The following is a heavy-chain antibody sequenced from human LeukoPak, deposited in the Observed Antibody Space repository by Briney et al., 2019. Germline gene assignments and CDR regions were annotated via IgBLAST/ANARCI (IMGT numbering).Heavy chain of an antibody. Sequence: GTSVQVSCKASGFNLTSSAVQWVRQARGQRLAWIGWIVFGSGNTNNAQKFQERVTITRDMSTSLVYMELSSLRSEDTAVYYCAAEAAYYYDSRDAFDVWGQGTMVTVSS. CDR1: GFNLTSSA. D-gene: IGHD3-22*01. CDR2: IVFGSGNT. J-gene: IGHJ3*01. CDR3: AAEAAYYYDSRDAFDV. V-gene: IGHV1-58*01.